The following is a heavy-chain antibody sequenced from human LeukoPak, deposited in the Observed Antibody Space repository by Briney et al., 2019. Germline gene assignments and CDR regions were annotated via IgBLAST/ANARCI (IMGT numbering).Heavy chain of an antibody. CDR2: ISWNSGSI. CDR1: GFTFNDYA. D-gene: IGHD6-19*01. J-gene: IGHJ4*02. CDR3: AKDNRRHYTSGPNPDSLH. V-gene: IGHV3-9*01. Sequence: GGSLRLSCAASGFTFNDYAMHWVRQPPGKGLEWVSGISWNSGSIDYADSVKGRFTNSRDNAKNSLYLQMNSLRVEDTAFYYCAKDNRRHYTSGPNPDSLHWGQGALVTVSS.